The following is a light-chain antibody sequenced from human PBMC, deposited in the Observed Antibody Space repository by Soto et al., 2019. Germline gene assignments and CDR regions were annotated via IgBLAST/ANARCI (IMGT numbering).Light chain of an antibody. CDR2: GAS. V-gene: IGKV3-20*01. CDR3: QQYGNSPPYT. Sequence: EIVLTQSPGTLSLSPGERATLSCRASQSVSSSYLAWYQQKPGQAPRLLIYGASSRATGIPDRFSGSGSGTDFTLTIGGLEPEDFAVYYCQQYGNSPPYTFGQGTKLEIK. CDR1: QSVSSSY. J-gene: IGKJ2*01.